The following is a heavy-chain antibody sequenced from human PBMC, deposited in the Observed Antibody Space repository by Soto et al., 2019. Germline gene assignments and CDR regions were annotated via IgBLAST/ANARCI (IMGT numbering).Heavy chain of an antibody. CDR1: GGTFSSYA. CDR2: IMPIFGTG. J-gene: IGHJ6*02. Sequence: GASVKVSCKASGGTFSSYAISWVRQAPGQGLEWMGGIMPIFGTGNYAQKFQGRVTITADESTSTAYMELSSLKSEDTAVYYCARETRYYYYYYGMDVWGQGTTVTVSS. V-gene: IGHV1-69*13. CDR3: ARETRYYYYYYGMDV.